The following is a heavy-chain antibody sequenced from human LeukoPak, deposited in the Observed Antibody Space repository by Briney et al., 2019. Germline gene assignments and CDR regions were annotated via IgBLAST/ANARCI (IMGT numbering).Heavy chain of an antibody. Sequence: ASVKVSCKASGYTFTGKYLCWERQTPGQGLEWMGWINPNTGDTDSAQNIQGSVTMTRDTSITTVYMELSSLTSDDTAVYYCARGYYGMDVWGQGTTVTVSS. CDR2: INPNTGDT. CDR1: GYTFTGKY. V-gene: IGHV1-2*02. J-gene: IGHJ6*02. CDR3: ARGYYGMDV.